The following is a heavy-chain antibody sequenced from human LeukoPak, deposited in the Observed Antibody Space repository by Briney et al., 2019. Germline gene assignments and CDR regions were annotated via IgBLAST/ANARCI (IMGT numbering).Heavy chain of an antibody. CDR3: ASGREYCSGGSCYSSDDAFDI. D-gene: IGHD2-15*01. Sequence: EASVKVSCKASGYTFTGYYMHWVRQAPGQGLEWMGWINPNSGDTNYAQKFQGRVTMTRDTSISTAYMELSRLRSDATAVYYCASGREYCSGGSCYSSDDAFDIWGQGTMVTVSS. CDR2: INPNSGDT. J-gene: IGHJ3*02. CDR1: GYTFTGYY. V-gene: IGHV1-2*02.